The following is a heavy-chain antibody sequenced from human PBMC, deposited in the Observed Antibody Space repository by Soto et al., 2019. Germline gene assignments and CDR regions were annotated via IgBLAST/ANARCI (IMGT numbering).Heavy chain of an antibody. CDR2: IYYSGST. Sequence: KFSETLSLTCTVSGGSVSSGSYYWSWIRQPPGKGLEWIGYIYYSGSTNYNPSLKSRVTISVDTSKNQFSLKLSSVTAADTAVYYCASVRVLWFGRGNNWFDPWGQGTLVTVSS. V-gene: IGHV4-61*01. CDR3: ASVRVLWFGRGNNWFDP. CDR1: GGSVSSGSYY. D-gene: IGHD3-10*01. J-gene: IGHJ5*02.